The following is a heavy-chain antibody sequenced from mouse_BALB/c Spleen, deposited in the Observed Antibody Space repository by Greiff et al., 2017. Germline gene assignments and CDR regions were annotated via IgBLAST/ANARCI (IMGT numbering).Heavy chain of an antibody. CDR3: ARGGDYRGYFDY. CDR1: SYTFTDYA. CDR2: ISTYYGNT. Sequence: HVQLQQSGPELVRPGVSVKISCKGSSYTFTDYAMHWVKQSHAKSLEWIGVISTYYGNTNYNQKFKGKATMTVDKSSSTAYMELARLTSEDSAVYYCARGGDYRGYFDYWGQGTTLTVSS. J-gene: IGHJ2*01. D-gene: IGHD2-4*01. V-gene: IGHV1-67*01.